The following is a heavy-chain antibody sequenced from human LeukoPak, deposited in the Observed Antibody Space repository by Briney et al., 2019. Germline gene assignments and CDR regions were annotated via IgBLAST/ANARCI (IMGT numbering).Heavy chain of an antibody. Sequence: SETLSLTCEVNGGSFDDYHWTWIRQSPGKGLEWIGEINDSGSPLYGPSLRSRLTISVDTSKHQFSMTLTSVTVADTAVYYCASQPGGVTNFFDYWGQGTLVTVSS. D-gene: IGHD2-21*02. CDR3: ASQPGGVTNFFDY. V-gene: IGHV4-34*01. CDR1: GGSFDDYH. CDR2: INDSGSP. J-gene: IGHJ4*02.